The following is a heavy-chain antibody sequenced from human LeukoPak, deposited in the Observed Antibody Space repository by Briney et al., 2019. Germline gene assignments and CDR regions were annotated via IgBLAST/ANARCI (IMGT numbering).Heavy chain of an antibody. J-gene: IGHJ4*02. CDR1: GFSFDDYG. Sequence: PGGSLRLSCAASGFSFDDYGMTWVRQAPGRGLEWVCGINWNGGSTSYADSVKGRFTISRDNARGSLSLQMNSLKTEDTAVYYCARASGNSTIRYYFDNWGQGTWSPSPQ. CDR2: INWNGGST. CDR3: ARASGNSTIRYYFDN. V-gene: IGHV3-20*04. D-gene: IGHD3-3*01.